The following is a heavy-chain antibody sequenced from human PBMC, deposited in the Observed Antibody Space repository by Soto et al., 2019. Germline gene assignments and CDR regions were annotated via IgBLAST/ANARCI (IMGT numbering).Heavy chain of an antibody. D-gene: IGHD2-15*01. J-gene: IGHJ3*02. CDR3: ASGVVAAFDI. CDR2: IYYSGST. CDR1: GGSISSGGYY. Sequence: SETLSLTCTVSGGSISSGGYYWSWIRQHPGKGLEWIGYIYYSGSTYYNPSLKSRVTISVDTSKNQFSLKLSSVTAADTAVYYCASGVVAAFDIWGQGTMVTVSS. V-gene: IGHV4-31*02.